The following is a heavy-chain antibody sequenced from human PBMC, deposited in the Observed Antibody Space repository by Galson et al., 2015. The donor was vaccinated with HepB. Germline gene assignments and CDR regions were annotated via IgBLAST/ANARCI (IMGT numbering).Heavy chain of an antibody. D-gene: IGHD3-22*01. CDR2: IYYSGST. J-gene: IGHJ4*02. V-gene: IGHV4-39*01. CDR3: ARHSYDSSGYVDY. Sequence: ETLSLTCTVSGGSISSSSYYWGWIRQPPGKGLEWIGSIYYSGSTYYNPSLKSRVTISVDTSKNQFSLKLSSVTAADTAVYYCARHSYDSSGYVDYWGQGTLVTVSS. CDR1: GGSISSSSYY.